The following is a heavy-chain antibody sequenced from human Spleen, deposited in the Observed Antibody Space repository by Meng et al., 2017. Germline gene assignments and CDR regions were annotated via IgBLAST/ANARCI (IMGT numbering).Heavy chain of an antibody. CDR2: IKQDGSEK. V-gene: IGHV3-7*03. CDR1: GFTFSSYW. CDR3: TTYSSTYYYSDY. J-gene: IGHJ4*02. Sequence: GESLKISCAASGFTFSSYWMSWVRQAPGKGLEWVANIKQDGSEKYYVDSVKGRFTISRDNAKNSLYLQMNSLRAEDTAVYYCTTYSSTYYYSDYWGQGTLVTVSS. D-gene: IGHD6-13*01.